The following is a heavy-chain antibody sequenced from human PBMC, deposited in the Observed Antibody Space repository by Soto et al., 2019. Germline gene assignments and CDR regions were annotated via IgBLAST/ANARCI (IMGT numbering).Heavy chain of an antibody. CDR2: IWYDGSNK. CDR3: ARDRGSYYLSY. CDR1: GFTFSSYG. D-gene: IGHD1-26*01. Sequence: GGSLRLSCAASGFTFSSYGMHWVRQAPGKGLEWVAVIWYDGSNKYYADSVKGRFTISRDNSKNTLYLQMNSLRAEDTAVYYCARDRGSYYLSYWGQGTLVTVSS. J-gene: IGHJ4*02. V-gene: IGHV3-33*01.